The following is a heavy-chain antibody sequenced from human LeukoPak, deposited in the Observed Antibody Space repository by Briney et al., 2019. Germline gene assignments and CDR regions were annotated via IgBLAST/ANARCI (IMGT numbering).Heavy chain of an antibody. D-gene: IGHD5-18*01. V-gene: IGHV4-30-4*08. Sequence: SETLSLTCTVSGGSISSGDYYWSWIRQPPGKGLEWIGYIYYSGSTYYNPSLKSRVTISVDTSKNQFSLKLSSVTAADTAVYYCARAPKDDTVMVNWFDPWGQGTLVTVSS. CDR2: IYYSGST. CDR1: GGSISSGDYY. CDR3: ARAPKDDTVMVNWFDP. J-gene: IGHJ5*02.